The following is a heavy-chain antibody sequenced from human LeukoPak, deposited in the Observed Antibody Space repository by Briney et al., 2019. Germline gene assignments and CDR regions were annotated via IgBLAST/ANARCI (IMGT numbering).Heavy chain of an antibody. CDR2: ISGSDGST. Sequence: GGSLRLSCAASGFTFSSYAMSWVRQAPGKGLEWVSVISGSDGSTYYADSVKGRFTISRDNSKYTLYLQMNSLRAEDTAVYYCAKVASQSGSLNFDYWGQGTLVTVSS. CDR1: GFTFSSYA. J-gene: IGHJ4*02. CDR3: AKVASQSGSLNFDY. V-gene: IGHV3-23*01. D-gene: IGHD1-26*01.